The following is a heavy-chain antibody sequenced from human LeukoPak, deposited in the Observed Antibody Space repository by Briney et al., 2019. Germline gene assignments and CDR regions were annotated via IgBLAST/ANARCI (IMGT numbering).Heavy chain of an antibody. CDR3: AKELSSGTYSPLDY. CDR2: ISGSGGDT. Sequence: GGSLRLSCAASGFSFSRYAMNWVRQAPGKGLEWVAAISGSGGDTFYADSVKGRCTISRDSSENTLYLQMNSLTVEDTAVYYCAKELSSGTYSPLDYWGQGTLVTVSS. D-gene: IGHD3-10*01. V-gene: IGHV3-23*01. J-gene: IGHJ4*02. CDR1: GFSFSRYA.